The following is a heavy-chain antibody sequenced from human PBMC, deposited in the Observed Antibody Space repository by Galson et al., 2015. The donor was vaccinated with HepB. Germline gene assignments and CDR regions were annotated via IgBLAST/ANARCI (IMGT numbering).Heavy chain of an antibody. CDR3: ARDHVGRGALEI. D-gene: IGHD3-10*01. V-gene: IGHV3-21*01. CDR1: GFTFSDYS. J-gene: IGHJ3*02. CDR2: ISSSSADI. Sequence: SLRLSCAASGFTFSDYSMNWVRQAPGKGLEWVSIISSSSADIFYADSVKGRFTISRDNAKNSLYLQLSSLRAEDTAVYYCARDHVGRGALEIWGQGTMVTVSS.